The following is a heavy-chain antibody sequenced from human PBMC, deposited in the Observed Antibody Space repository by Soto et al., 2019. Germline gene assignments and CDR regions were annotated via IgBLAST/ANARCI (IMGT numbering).Heavy chain of an antibody. J-gene: IGHJ6*04. D-gene: IGHD1-26*01. CDR3: ARDVGSGSSTPFYGMDG. V-gene: IGHV3-48*02. CDR2: ISSSSSTI. Sequence: GWSLRLSCAASGFTFSSYSMNWVRQAPGKGLEWVSYISSSSSTIYYADSVKGRFTISRDNAKNSLYLQMNSLRDEDTAVYYCARDVGSGSSTPFYGMDGWGEGTTVTVSS. CDR1: GFTFSSYS.